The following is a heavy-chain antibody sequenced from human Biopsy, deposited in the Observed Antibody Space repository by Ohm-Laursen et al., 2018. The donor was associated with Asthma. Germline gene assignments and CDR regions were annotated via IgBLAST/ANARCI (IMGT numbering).Heavy chain of an antibody. CDR2: ISYDGNHK. Sequence: SLRLSCAASGFMFRSFGMHWVRQAPGKGLEWVAVISYDGNHKFYEDSVKGRFTISRDNSKNTLYLQMNSLRTEDTAVYYCAKRRGYSGHDNDYWGQGTLAIVS. V-gene: IGHV3-30*18. J-gene: IGHJ4*02. CDR3: AKRRGYSGHDNDY. CDR1: GFMFRSFG. D-gene: IGHD5-12*01.